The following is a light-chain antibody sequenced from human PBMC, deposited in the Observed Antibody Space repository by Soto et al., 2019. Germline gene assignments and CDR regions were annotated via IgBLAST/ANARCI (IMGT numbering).Light chain of an antibody. J-gene: IGKJ4*01. CDR1: QSVSSY. V-gene: IGKV3-11*01. CDR3: QQRSKSLT. CDR2: DAS. Sequence: EIVLTQSPATLSLSPGERATLSCRASQSVSSYLAWYQQKPGQAPRLLIYDASNRATGIPARFSGSGSGTDFALTISSRGPEDFAVYYCQQRSKSLTFGGGTKVEIK.